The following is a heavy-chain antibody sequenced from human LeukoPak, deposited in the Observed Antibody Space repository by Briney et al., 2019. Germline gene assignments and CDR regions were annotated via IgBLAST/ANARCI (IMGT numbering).Heavy chain of an antibody. D-gene: IGHD2-21*02. J-gene: IGHJ4*02. V-gene: IGHV4-4*02. CDR3: ARQGGEYCGGDCYSGALDY. CDR1: GGSISSCNW. CDR2: IHHSGST. Sequence: SETLSLTYAVSGGSISSCNWWSWVRQPPGKGLEWIGEIHHSGSTNYNPSLKSRVTISVDKSRNQFSLKLSSVTAADTAVYYCARQGGEYCGGDCYSGALDYWGQGTLVTVSS.